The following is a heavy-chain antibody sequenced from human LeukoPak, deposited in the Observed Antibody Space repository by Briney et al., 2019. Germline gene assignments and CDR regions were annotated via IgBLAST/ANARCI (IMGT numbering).Heavy chain of an antibody. Sequence: GASLRLSCAASGFTFSSYAMSWVRQAPGKGLEWVSAISGSGGSTYYADSVKVRFTISRDNSKNTLYLQMNSLRAEDTAVYYCAKVRYSGYGADYFDYWGQGTLVTVSS. CDR3: AKVRYSGYGADYFDY. CDR1: GFTFSSYA. CDR2: ISGSGGST. V-gene: IGHV3-23*01. D-gene: IGHD5-12*01. J-gene: IGHJ4*02.